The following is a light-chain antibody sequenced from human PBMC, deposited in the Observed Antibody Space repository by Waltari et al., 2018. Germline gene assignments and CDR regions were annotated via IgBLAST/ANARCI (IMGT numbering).Light chain of an antibody. CDR3: SSYTSSSTLV. CDR1: TSDVVGYNY. CDR2: EVS. J-gene: IGLJ2*01. V-gene: IGLV2-14*01. Sequence: QSALPQPASVSGSPGQSLTISCTGTTSDVVGYNYVSWYQQHPGKAPKLMIYEVSNRPSGVSNRFSGSKSGNTASLTISGLQAEDEADYYCSSYTSSSTLVFGGGTKLTVL.